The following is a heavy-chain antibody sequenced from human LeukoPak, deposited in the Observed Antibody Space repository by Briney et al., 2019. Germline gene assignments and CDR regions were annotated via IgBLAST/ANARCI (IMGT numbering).Heavy chain of an antibody. CDR2: IIPIFGTA. D-gene: IGHD3-22*01. V-gene: IGHV1-69*05. CDR1: GGTFSSYA. CDR3: ARDGDYYDSSGYTIDAFDI. J-gene: IGHJ3*02. Sequence: SVKVSCKASGGTFSSYAISWVRQAPGQGLEWMGGIIPIFGTANYAQKFQGRVTITTDESTSTAYMELSSLRSEDTAVYYCARDGDYYDSSGYTIDAFDIWGQGTMVTVFS.